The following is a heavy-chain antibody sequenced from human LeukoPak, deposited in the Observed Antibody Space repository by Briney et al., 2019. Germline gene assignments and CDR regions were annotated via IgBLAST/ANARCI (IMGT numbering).Heavy chain of an antibody. J-gene: IGHJ4*02. CDR3: ARDRHWTNDWVFDY. V-gene: IGHV4-34*01. Sequence: SETLSLTCAVYGGSFSGYFWSWIRQPPGKGLEWIGNIYNSGSTDYNPSLKSRVTISVHTSKNQFSLKLSSVTAADTAVYYCARDRHWTNDWVFDYWGQGTLVTVSS. CDR2: IYNSGST. D-gene: IGHD1/OR15-1a*01. CDR1: GGSFSGYF.